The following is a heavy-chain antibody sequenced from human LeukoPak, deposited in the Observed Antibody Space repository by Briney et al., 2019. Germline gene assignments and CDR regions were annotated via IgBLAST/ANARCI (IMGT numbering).Heavy chain of an antibody. D-gene: IGHD3-9*01. Sequence: SETLSLTCNVSGASISSSTYHWGWIRQPPGKGLEWIGSIYYSGNTYDNPSLKSRVTMSVDTSKNQFSLKMTSVTAADTAVYYCAGGSRKSLRYFDWLLNDWGQGTLVTVSS. V-gene: IGHV4-39*01. J-gene: IGHJ4*02. CDR1: GASISSSTYH. CDR3: AGGSRKSLRYFDWLLND. CDR2: IYYSGNT.